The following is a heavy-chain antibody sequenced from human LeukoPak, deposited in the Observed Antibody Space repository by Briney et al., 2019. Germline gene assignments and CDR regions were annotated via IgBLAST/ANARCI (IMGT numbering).Heavy chain of an antibody. CDR3: ARGVAAAQTSFDY. D-gene: IGHD6-13*01. CDR2: ISSGSSAI. V-gene: IGHV3-48*02. CDR1: GFILSSYS. Sequence: GSLRLSFAASGFILSSYSMNWVRQAPGKGLEWISYISSGSSAIYYTDSVKGRFTISRDNAKNSLYLQMNSLRDEDTAVYYCARGVAAAQTSFDYWGQGTLVTVSS. J-gene: IGHJ4*02.